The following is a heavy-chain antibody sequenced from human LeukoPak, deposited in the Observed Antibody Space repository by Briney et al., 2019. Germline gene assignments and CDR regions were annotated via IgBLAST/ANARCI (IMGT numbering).Heavy chain of an antibody. Sequence: SGGSLRLSCAASGFTVSSNYMSWVRQAPGKGLEWVSVIYSCGSTYYADSVKGRFTISRDNAKNSLYLQMNSLRAEDTAMYYCTRFRYSNSYFDYWGQGALVTVSS. J-gene: IGHJ4*02. V-gene: IGHV3-66*03. CDR2: IYSCGST. CDR3: TRFRYSNSYFDY. D-gene: IGHD6-13*01. CDR1: GFTVSSNY.